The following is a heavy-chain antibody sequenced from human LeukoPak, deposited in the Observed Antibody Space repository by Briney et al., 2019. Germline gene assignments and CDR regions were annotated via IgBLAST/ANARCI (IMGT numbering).Heavy chain of an antibody. CDR2: IYTSGST. CDR1: GGSISSYY. J-gene: IGHJ6*03. V-gene: IGHV4-4*09. Sequence: SETLSLTCTVSGGSISSYYWSWIRQPPGKGLEWIGYIYTSGSTNYNPSLKSRVTISLDTSKNQFSLKLSSVTAADTAVYYCARPNYYYYMDVWGKGTTVTVSS. CDR3: ARPNYYYYMDV.